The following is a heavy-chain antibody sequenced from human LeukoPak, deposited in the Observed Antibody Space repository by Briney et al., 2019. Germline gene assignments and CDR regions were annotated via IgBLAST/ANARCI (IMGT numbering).Heavy chain of an antibody. V-gene: IGHV3-30-3*01. CDR2: ISYDGSNK. J-gene: IGHJ4*02. CDR1: GFTFDDYA. CDR3: ALTPDYYGSGSFDY. D-gene: IGHD3-10*01. Sequence: GGSLRLSCAASGFTFDDYAMHWVRQAPGKGLEWVAVISYDGSNKYYADSVKGRFTISRDNAKNSLYLQMNNLRAEDTAVYYCALTPDYYGSGSFDYWGQGTLVTVSS.